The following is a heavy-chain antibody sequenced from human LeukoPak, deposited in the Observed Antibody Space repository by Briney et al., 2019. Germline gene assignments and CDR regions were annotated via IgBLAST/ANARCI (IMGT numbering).Heavy chain of an antibody. D-gene: IGHD5-18*01. Sequence: PGGSLRLSCAASGFIFSGNWMSWVRQAPGKGLEWVANIKQDGSEKYYVDSVKGRFTISRDNAKNSLYLQMNSLRAEDTAVYYCAKDLPSDTAMATSDYWGQGTLVTVSS. CDR2: IKQDGSEK. CDR3: AKDLPSDTAMATSDY. V-gene: IGHV3-7*03. J-gene: IGHJ4*02. CDR1: GFIFSGNW.